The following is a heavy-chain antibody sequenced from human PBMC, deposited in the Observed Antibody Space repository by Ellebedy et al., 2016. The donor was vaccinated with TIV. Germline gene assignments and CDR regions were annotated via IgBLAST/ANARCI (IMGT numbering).Heavy chain of an antibody. V-gene: IGHV3-30*19. J-gene: IGHJ6*02. Sequence: GGSLRLSXAASGFTFSSYGMHWVRQAPGKGLEWVAVMSFDGGIKYHADSVQGRFTIARDNSRNTLYLQMNSLRGEDTAVYYCARLMEVATVVFYYGMDVWGQGTTVTVSS. CDR3: ARLMEVATVVFYYGMDV. CDR1: GFTFSSYG. D-gene: IGHD5-24*01. CDR2: MSFDGGIK.